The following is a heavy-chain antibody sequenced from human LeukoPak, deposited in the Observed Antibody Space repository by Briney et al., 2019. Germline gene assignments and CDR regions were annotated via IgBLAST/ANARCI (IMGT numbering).Heavy chain of an antibody. CDR2: TNHSGST. CDR1: GGSFSGYY. D-gene: IGHD3-3*01. V-gene: IGHV4-34*01. CDR3: TRASRDFGVVKVPYYFDY. J-gene: IGHJ4*02. Sequence: SETLSLTCAVYGGSFSGYYWSWIRQPPGKGLEWIGETNHSGSTNYNPSLKSRVTISVDTSKNQFSLKLSSVTAADTAVYYCTRASRDFGVVKVPYYFDYWGQGTLVTVSS.